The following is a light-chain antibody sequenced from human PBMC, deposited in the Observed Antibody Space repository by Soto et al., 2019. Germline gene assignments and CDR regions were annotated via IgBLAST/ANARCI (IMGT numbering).Light chain of an antibody. Sequence: EIVLTQSPGTLSLSPGERATLSCRASQSVSSSYLAWYQQNPGQAPRLLIYDASSRATGIPARFSGSGSGTDFTLTISSLEPEDFAVYYCQQRGNWPQTFGQGTKV. CDR2: DAS. V-gene: IGKV3D-20*02. CDR1: QSVSSSY. J-gene: IGKJ1*01. CDR3: QQRGNWPQT.